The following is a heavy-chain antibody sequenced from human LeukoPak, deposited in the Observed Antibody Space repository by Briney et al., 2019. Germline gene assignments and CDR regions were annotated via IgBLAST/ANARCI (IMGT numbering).Heavy chain of an antibody. CDR3: ARDLGGSYYDYYMDV. CDR1: GFTFSSYG. CDR2: TRYDGSNK. V-gene: IGHV3-30*02. J-gene: IGHJ6*03. Sequence: GGSLRLSCAASGFTFSSYGMHWVRQAPGKGLEWVAFTRYDGSNKYYADSVKGRFTISRDNSKNTLYLQMNSLRAEDTAVYYCARDLGGSYYDYYMDVWGKGTTVTISS. D-gene: IGHD1-26*01.